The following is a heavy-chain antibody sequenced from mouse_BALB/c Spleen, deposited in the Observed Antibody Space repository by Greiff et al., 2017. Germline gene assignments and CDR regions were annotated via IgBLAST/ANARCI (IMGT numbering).Heavy chain of an antibody. CDR1: GFTFSSYA. Sequence: EVNVVESGGGLVKPGGSLKLSCAASGFTFSSYAMSWVRQSPEKRLEWVAEISSGGSYTYYPDTVTGRFTISRDNAKNTLYLEMSSLRSEDTAMYYCARGYDADGFAYWGQGTLVTVSA. J-gene: IGHJ3*01. CDR3: ARGYDADGFAY. CDR2: ISSGGSYT. V-gene: IGHV5-9-4*01. D-gene: IGHD2-14*01.